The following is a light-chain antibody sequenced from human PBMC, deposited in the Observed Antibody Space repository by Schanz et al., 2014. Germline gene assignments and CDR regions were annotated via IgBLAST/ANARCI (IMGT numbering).Light chain of an antibody. CDR1: SSDVGGYNY. V-gene: IGLV2-14*03. CDR2: DVQ. J-gene: IGLJ3*02. Sequence: QSALTQPASVSGSPGQSITISCTGTSSDVGGYNYVSWYLQHPGKVPKLMIYDVQNRPSGISTRFSGSKSGNTASLTISGTQNEDEDDYYCSSYTSSSTLVFGGGTKLTVL. CDR3: SSYTSSSTLV.